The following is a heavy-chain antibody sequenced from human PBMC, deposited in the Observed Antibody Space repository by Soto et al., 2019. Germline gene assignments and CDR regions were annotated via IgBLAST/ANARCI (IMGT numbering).Heavy chain of an antibody. CDR2: IYHSGST. J-gene: IGHJ6*02. CDR3: AIARPPYCTNGVCSRRPYGMDV. V-gene: IGHV4-4*02. CDR1: GGSISSSNW. Sequence: KASEALSLTCAVSGGSISSSNWWSWVRQPPGKGLEWIGEIYHSGSTNYNPSLKSRVTISVDTSKNQFSLKLSSVTAADTAVYYCAIARPPYCTNGVCSRRPYGMDVWGQGTTVTVSS. D-gene: IGHD2-8*01.